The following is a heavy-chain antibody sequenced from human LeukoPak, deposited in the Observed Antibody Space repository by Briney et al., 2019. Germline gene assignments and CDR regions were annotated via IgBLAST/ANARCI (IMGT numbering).Heavy chain of an antibody. Sequence: PGGSLRLSCEASGFTLSNYGIHWLRQAPDKGLEWVAVIWDDGSNRYYADSVQGRFSISRDNAKVYLQMNSLRAEDTAVYYCARDLGNIRYHLDLWGQGTLVTVSS. CDR1: GFTLSNYG. D-gene: IGHD2-2*01. CDR3: ARDLGNIRYHLDL. V-gene: IGHV3-33*01. CDR2: IWDDGSNR. J-gene: IGHJ4*02.